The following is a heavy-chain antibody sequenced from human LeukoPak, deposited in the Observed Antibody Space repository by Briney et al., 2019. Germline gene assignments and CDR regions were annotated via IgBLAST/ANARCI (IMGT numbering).Heavy chain of an antibody. V-gene: IGHV1-69*13. D-gene: IGHD3-9*01. Sequence: ASVKVSCKASGGTFSSYAISWVRQAPGQGLEWMGGIIPIFGTANYAQKFQGRVTITSDESTSTAYMELSSLRSEDTAVYYCARGAPLRYSNMDVWGKGTTVTISS. CDR3: ARGAPLRYSNMDV. CDR2: IIPIFGTA. CDR1: GGTFSSYA. J-gene: IGHJ6*03.